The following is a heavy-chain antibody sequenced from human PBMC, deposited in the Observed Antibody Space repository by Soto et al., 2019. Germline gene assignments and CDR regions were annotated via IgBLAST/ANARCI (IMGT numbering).Heavy chain of an antibody. CDR3: AHSRSYDILTGYYIDYFDY. V-gene: IGHV2-5*02. D-gene: IGHD3-9*01. Sequence: QITLKESGPTLVKPTQTLTLTCTFSGFSLSTSGVGVGWIRQPPGKALEWLALIYWDDDKRYSPSLKSRLTITKDTSKNQVVLTMNNMDPVDTATYYCAHSRSYDILTGYYIDYFDYWGQGTLVTVSS. J-gene: IGHJ4*02. CDR1: GFSLSTSGVG. CDR2: IYWDDDK.